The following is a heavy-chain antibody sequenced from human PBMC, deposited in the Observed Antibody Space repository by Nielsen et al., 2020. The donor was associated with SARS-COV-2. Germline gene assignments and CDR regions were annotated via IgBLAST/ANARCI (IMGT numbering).Heavy chain of an antibody. D-gene: IGHD6-19*01. CDR3: ARYPVAGGMDV. Sequence: SETLSLTCAVYGGSFSGYYWSWIRQPPGKGLEWIGEINHSGSTNYNPSLKSRVTISVDTSKNQFSLKLSSVTAADTAVYYCARYPVAGGMDVWGKGTTVTVSS. CDR1: GGSFSGYY. CDR2: INHSGST. V-gene: IGHV4-34*01. J-gene: IGHJ6*04.